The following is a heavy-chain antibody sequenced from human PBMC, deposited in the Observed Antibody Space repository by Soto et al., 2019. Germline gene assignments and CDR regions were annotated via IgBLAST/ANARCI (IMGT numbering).Heavy chain of an antibody. CDR1: GVSFNSYD. V-gene: IGHV3-30*03. CDR2: ISYDGSNT. CDR3: ARISRYCSGGDCHA. Sequence: QAHLVESGGGVVQPGTSLRLSCAASGVSFNSYDMHWVRQAPGKGPEWVAIISYDGSNTYYSDSVRGRFTISRDNSKDTPYLQMHSLRSEDTAIYYCARISRYCSGGDCHAWGQGTQVTVSS. D-gene: IGHD2-15*01. J-gene: IGHJ5*02.